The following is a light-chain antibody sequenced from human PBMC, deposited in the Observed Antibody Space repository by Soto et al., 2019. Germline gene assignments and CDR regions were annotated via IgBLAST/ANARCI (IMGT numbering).Light chain of an antibody. V-gene: IGKV3-15*01. CDR1: QSVSSN. CDR2: GAS. J-gene: IGKJ3*01. CDR3: QQYNNWPFT. Sequence: EIVMTQSPATLSVSPGERATLSCRASQSVSSNLAWYQQKPGQTPRLLIYGASTRATGIPARFSGSGSGTEFTFTISSLQSEDFAVYYCQQYNNWPFTFGPGTKLDIK.